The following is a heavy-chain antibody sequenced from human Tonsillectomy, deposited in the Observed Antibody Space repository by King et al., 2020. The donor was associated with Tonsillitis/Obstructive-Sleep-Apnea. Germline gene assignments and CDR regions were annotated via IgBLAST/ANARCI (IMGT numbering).Heavy chain of an antibody. V-gene: IGHV3-48*03. Sequence: VQLVESGGGLVQPGGSLRLSCAASGFTFSTYEMNWVRQAPGKGLEWVSFISSSGSTIYYADSVKGRFTISRDNAKNSLYLQMNSLRAEDTAVYYCARVSLGWYFDLWGRGTLVSVSS. CDR3: ARVSLGWYFDL. CDR2: ISSSGSTI. CDR1: GFTFSTYE. J-gene: IGHJ2*01. D-gene: IGHD3-3*02.